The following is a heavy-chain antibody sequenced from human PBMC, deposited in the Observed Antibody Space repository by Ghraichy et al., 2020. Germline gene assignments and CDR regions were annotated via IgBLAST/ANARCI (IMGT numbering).Heavy chain of an antibody. Sequence: GGSLRLSCAASGFTFSSYSMNWVRQAPGKGLEWVSSISSSSSYIYYADSVKGRFTISRDNAKNSLYLQMNSLRAEDTAVYYCAREGGIEGLYYYGMDVWGQGTTVTVSS. V-gene: IGHV3-21*01. CDR2: ISSSSSYI. CDR1: GFTFSSYS. D-gene: IGHD6-13*01. CDR3: AREGGIEGLYYYGMDV. J-gene: IGHJ6*02.